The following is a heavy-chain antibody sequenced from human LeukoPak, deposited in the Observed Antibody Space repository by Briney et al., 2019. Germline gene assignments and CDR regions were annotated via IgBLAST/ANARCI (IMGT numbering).Heavy chain of an antibody. CDR3: ARSKFGFGATNFDT. Sequence: SGTLSLTCDVSGVSITKYLWNWLRQSPGKGLEWIGYLDVTGKKKYASFFESRVTISGDISKNQFSLRLTSLTAADTAVYFCARSKFGFGATNFDTWGQGTLVSVSS. D-gene: IGHD3-10*01. CDR2: LDVTGKK. J-gene: IGHJ5*02. CDR1: GVSITKYL. V-gene: IGHV4-59*01.